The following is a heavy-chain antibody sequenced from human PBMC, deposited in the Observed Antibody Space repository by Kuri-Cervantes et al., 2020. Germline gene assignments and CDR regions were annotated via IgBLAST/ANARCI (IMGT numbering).Heavy chain of an antibody. CDR2: INHSGST. D-gene: IGHD2-15*01. CDR1: GYSISSGYY. Sequence: GSLRLSCAVSGYSISSGYYWGWIRQPPGKGLEWIGEINHSGSTNSGSTKYNPSLKSRVTISSDTSKSQFSLKLNSVTAADTAVFYCARGSYYYMDVWGKGTTVTVSS. CDR3: ARGSYYYMDV. J-gene: IGHJ6*03. V-gene: IGHV4-38-2*01.